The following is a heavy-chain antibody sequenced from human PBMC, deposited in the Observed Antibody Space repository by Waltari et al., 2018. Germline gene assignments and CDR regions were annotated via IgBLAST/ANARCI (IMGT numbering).Heavy chain of an antibody. V-gene: IGHV4-4*09. J-gene: IGHJ4*02. CDR1: GGSISTYY. CDR2: IYPSVST. CDR3: ARAPGGRLYPDY. D-gene: IGHD2-8*01. Sequence: QVQLQESGPGLVKPSETLSLTCTVSGGSISTYYWNWIRQPPGKRLEWIGYIYPSVSTNYNPSRKSRVTISVVTSKNQFSLKLSSVTAADTAVYYCARAPGGRLYPDYWGQGTLVTVSS.